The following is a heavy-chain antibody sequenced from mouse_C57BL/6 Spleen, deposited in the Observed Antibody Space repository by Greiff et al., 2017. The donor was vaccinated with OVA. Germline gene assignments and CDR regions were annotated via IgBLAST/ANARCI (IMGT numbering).Heavy chain of an antibody. J-gene: IGHJ1*03. CDR1: GFTFSSYG. D-gene: IGHD1-1*01. CDR3: ARQEGYYYGSDWYFDV. CDR2: ISSGGSYT. V-gene: IGHV5-6*02. Sequence: EVKLVESGGDLVKPGGSLKLSCAASGFTFSSYGMSWVRQTPDKRLEWVATISSGGSYTYYPDSVKGRFTISRDNAKNTLYLQMSSLKSEDTAMYYCARQEGYYYGSDWYFDVWGTGTTVTVSS.